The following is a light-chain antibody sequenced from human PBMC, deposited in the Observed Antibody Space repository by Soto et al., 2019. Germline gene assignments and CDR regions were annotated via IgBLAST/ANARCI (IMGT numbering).Light chain of an antibody. CDR1: QGISTN. J-gene: IGKJ5*01. CDR3: LQANRVPLS. V-gene: IGKV1-12*01. Sequence: DIEMTQSPSSVSASVGERVTISCRASQGISTNLALYQQKPGKAPTLLLYAASSLQSGVPPRFSGSGSGTEFTLTISSLQPEDFAIYYCLQANRVPLSFGQGTQLEIK. CDR2: AAS.